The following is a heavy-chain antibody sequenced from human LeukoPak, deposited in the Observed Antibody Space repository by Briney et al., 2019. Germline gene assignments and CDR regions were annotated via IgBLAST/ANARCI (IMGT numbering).Heavy chain of an antibody. J-gene: IGHJ4*02. CDR2: IYYSGST. Sequence: SETLSLTCTVSGGSISNYYWSWIRQPPGKGLEWIGYIYYSGSTKYNPSLKSRVTISADMSKNQFSLSLTSVTAADTAVYYCARGTNYNWDSWGQGILVTVSS. D-gene: IGHD1-20*01. V-gene: IGHV4-59*12. CDR3: ARGTNYNWDS. CDR1: GGSISNYY.